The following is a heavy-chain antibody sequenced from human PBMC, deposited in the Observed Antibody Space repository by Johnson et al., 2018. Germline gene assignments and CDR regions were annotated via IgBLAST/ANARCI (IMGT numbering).Heavy chain of an antibody. J-gene: IGHJ6*03. D-gene: IGHD6-19*01. Sequence: QVQLVESGGGVAQPGRSLRLSCAASGFTFSSYGMHWVRQAPGKGLEWVAVISNAGSHKYYADSVKGRFTISRDNSKNTLCLQMNSLRAEDTAWYYCANDIAVAGTAYYYMDVWGKVTTVTVSS. V-gene: IGHV3-30*18. CDR2: ISNAGSHK. CDR3: ANDIAVAGTAYYYMDV. CDR1: GFTFSSYG.